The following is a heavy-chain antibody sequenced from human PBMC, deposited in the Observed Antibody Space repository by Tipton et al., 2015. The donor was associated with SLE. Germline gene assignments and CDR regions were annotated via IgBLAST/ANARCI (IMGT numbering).Heavy chain of an antibody. J-gene: IGHJ6*03. V-gene: IGHV4-61*02. Sequence: TLSLTCTVSGGSISSGSYYWSWIRQPAGKGLERIGRIYTSGSTNYNPSLKSRVTISVDTSKNQFSLKLSSVTAADTAVYYCARDGGGYCSSTSCYKPYYYYYMDVWGKGTTVTVSS. D-gene: IGHD2-2*02. CDR2: IYTSGST. CDR1: GGSISSGSYY. CDR3: ARDGGGYCSSTSCYKPYYYYYMDV.